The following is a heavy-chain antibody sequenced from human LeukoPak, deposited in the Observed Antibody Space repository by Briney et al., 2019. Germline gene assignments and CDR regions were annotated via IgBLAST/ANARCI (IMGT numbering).Heavy chain of an antibody. D-gene: IGHD3-16*01. J-gene: IGHJ3*02. CDR2: IYHSGST. CDR3: ARGINAFDI. V-gene: IGHV4-30-2*01. CDR1: GGSISSGGYS. Sequence: TLSLTCAVSGGSISSGGYSWSWIRQPPGKGLEWIGYIYHSGSTYYNPSLKSRVTISVDRSGDQFSLKLSSVTAADTAVYYCARGINAFDIWGQGTMVTVSS.